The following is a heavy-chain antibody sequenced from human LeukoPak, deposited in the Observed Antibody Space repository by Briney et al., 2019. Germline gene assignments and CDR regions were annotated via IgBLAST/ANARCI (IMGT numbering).Heavy chain of an antibody. CDR1: GGSFSGYY. D-gene: IGHD2-21*01. Sequence: PSETLSLTCAVNGGSFSGYYWIWIRQHPGKGLEWIAYIYYTGSTYYNPSLKSRLTISVDTSKNHFSLRLSSMTAADTAVYYCARVPSVIDAFDIWGQGTMVTVSS. CDR2: IYYTGST. V-gene: IGHV4-31*11. CDR3: ARVPSVIDAFDI. J-gene: IGHJ3*02.